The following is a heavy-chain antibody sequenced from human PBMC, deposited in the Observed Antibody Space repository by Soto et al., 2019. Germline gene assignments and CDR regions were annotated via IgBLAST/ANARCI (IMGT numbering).Heavy chain of an antibody. Sequence: QVQLVQSGAEVKEPGASVRVSCKASGYTFTSHTLHWARQAPGQGLEWMGWIIVSNGSPRYAPQFQGRVTFGRDTSATTAYMELSSLTSEDTAVYYCAREPEDGVPGDYWGQGTLVDVSS. CDR1: GYTFTSHT. V-gene: IGHV1-3*01. J-gene: IGHJ4*02. CDR3: AREPEDGVPGDY. CDR2: IIVSNGSP. D-gene: IGHD3-3*01.